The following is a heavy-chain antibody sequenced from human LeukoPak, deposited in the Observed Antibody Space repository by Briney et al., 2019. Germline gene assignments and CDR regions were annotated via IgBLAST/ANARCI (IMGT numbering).Heavy chain of an antibody. CDR2: INHSGTT. CDR3: ARGLPDGYGYRERSWFDP. J-gene: IGHJ5*02. CDR1: GGSFSGYY. V-gene: IGHV4-34*01. D-gene: IGHD5-18*01. Sequence: SETLSLTCAVYGGSFSGYYWSWIRQPPGKGLEWIGEINHSGTTNYNPSLKSRVTISVDTSKNHFSLKLSSVTAADTAVYYCARGLPDGYGYRERSWFDPWGQGTLVTVSS.